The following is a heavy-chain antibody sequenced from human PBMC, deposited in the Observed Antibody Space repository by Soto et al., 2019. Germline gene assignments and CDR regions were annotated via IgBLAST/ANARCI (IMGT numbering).Heavy chain of an antibody. Sequence: QVQLVESGGGVVQPGRSLRLSCAGSGFTFSSYAMHWVRQAPGKGLEWVAVIFHDGSDEYYADCVKGRLTVSRDNSKNALNLHLNSLKPEDTAVYYCVTAYTYGPDAFDIWGQGTMVTVTT. J-gene: IGHJ3*02. CDR1: GFTFSSYA. V-gene: IGHV3-30-3*01. D-gene: IGHD5-18*01. CDR2: IFHDGSDE. CDR3: VTAYTYGPDAFDI.